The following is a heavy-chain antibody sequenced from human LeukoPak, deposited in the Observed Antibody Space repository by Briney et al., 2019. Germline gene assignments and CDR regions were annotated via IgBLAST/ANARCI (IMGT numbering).Heavy chain of an antibody. Sequence: PGGPLRLSCAASGFTFSDYYMSWIRQAPGKGLEWVSYISSSGSTIYYADSVKGRFTISRDNAKNSLYLQMNSLRAEDTAVYYCARGGGQQLVPYYYYYMDVWGKGTTVTVSS. J-gene: IGHJ6*03. CDR3: ARGGGQQLVPYYYYYMDV. V-gene: IGHV3-11*01. D-gene: IGHD6-13*01. CDR2: ISSSGSTI. CDR1: GFTFSDYY.